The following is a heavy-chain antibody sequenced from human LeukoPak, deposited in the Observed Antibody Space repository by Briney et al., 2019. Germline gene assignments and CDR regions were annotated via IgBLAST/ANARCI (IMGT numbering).Heavy chain of an antibody. J-gene: IGHJ4*02. CDR2: IYPDDSDT. CDR3: AKDRGGYSYGSGDY. CDR1: GYNFPTYW. Sequence: PGESLKISCKGSGYNFPTYWIGWVRQMPGKGLEWIGIIYPDDSDTRYSPSFQGQVSISADKSISTAYLQWSSLRASDTALYYCAKDRGGYSYGSGDYWGQGTLVTVSS. V-gene: IGHV5-51*01. D-gene: IGHD5-18*01.